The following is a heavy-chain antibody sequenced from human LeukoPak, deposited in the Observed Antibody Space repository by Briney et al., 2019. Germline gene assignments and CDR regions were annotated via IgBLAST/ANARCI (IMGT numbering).Heavy chain of an antibody. V-gene: IGHV3-7*04. J-gene: IGHJ4*02. D-gene: IGHD4-17*01. CDR3: ARVPATVKADY. CDR2: INQDGSAK. CDR1: GFTFSNYW. Sequence: GGSLRLSCAVSGFTFSNYWMSWVRQAPGKGLEWVANINQDGSAKYYVVSVKGRCTISRDNAKNSLFLHMNSLRAEDTALYFCARVPATVKADYWGQGTLATVSS.